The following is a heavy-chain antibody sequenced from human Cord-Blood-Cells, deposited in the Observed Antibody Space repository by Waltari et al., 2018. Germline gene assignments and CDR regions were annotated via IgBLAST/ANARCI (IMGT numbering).Heavy chain of an antibody. V-gene: IGHV4-39*01. J-gene: IGHJ2*01. Sequence: QLQLQESGPGLVKPSETLSLTCTVSGGSISSSSSYWGWIRQPPGRGLEWIGSIYYSGTTYYNPSLKSRVTISVDTSKNQFSLKLSSVTAADTAVYYCATPKREGVAGPYYWYFDLWGRGTLVTVSS. CDR1: GGSISSSSSY. CDR3: ATPKREGVAGPYYWYFDL. CDR2: IYYSGTT. D-gene: IGHD6-19*01.